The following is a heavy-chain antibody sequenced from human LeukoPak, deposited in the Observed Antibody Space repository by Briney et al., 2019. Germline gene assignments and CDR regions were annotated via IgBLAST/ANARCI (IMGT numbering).Heavy chain of an antibody. CDR1: GGSISSYY. V-gene: IGHV4-59*08. Sequence: SEALSLTCTVSGGSISSYYWSWIRQPPGKGLEWIGYIYYSGSTNYNPSLKSRVTISVDTSKNQFSLKLSSVTAADTAVYYCARQGDYYDSSGYYYFDYWGQGTLVTVSS. D-gene: IGHD3-22*01. J-gene: IGHJ4*02. CDR3: ARQGDYYDSSGYYYFDY. CDR2: IYYSGST.